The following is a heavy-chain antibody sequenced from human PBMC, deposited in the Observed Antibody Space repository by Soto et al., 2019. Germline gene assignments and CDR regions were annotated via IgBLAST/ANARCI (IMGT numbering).Heavy chain of an antibody. D-gene: IGHD3-10*01. CDR1: GGSFSGYY. J-gene: IGHJ6*02. CDR2: INHSGST. Sequence: PSETLSLTCAVYGGSFSGYYWSWIRQPPGKGLEWIGEINHSGSTNYNPSLKSRVTISVDTSKNQFSLKLSSVTAADTAVYYCARGRLLWFGELLSVYYYGMDVWGQGTTVTVS. CDR3: ARGRLLWFGELLSVYYYGMDV. V-gene: IGHV4-34*01.